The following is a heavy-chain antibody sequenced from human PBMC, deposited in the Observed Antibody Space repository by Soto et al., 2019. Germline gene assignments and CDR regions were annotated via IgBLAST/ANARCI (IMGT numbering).Heavy chain of an antibody. CDR2: ISAYNGNT. CDR3: ARNVLVTADFDY. Sequence: ASLKVSCNASGYTFTSYGISWVRQAPGQGLEWMGWISAYNGNTNYAQKLQGRVTMTTDTSTSTAYMELRSLRSDDTAVYYCARNVLVTADFDYWGQGTMVTVSS. D-gene: IGHD2-21*02. CDR1: GYTFTSYG. J-gene: IGHJ4*02. V-gene: IGHV1-18*01.